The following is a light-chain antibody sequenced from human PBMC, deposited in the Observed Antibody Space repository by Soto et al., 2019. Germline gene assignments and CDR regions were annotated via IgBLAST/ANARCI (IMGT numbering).Light chain of an antibody. CDR2: GNT. CDR3: QSYESSLSGYV. CDR1: SSNIGAGYD. Sequence: QSVLTQPPSVSGAPGQRITISCTGSSSNIGAGYDVHWYQQVPGTAPKLLIHGNTNRPSGVPDRFSGSKSGTSASLAITGLQAEDDADYYCQSYESSLSGYVFGTGTKVTVL. V-gene: IGLV1-40*01. J-gene: IGLJ1*01.